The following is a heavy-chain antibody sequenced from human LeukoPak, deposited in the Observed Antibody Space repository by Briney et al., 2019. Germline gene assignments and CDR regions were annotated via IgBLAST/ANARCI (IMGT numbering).Heavy chain of an antibody. V-gene: IGHV3-30*02. CDR1: GFIFSTYG. CDR2: IRPDGSDK. CDR3: ARDPPVVTEYYFDY. D-gene: IGHD4-23*01. J-gene: IGHJ4*02. Sequence: GGSLRLSCAASGFIFSTYGMHWVRQAPGKGLEWVAFIRPDGSDKSYVGSVKGRFTISRDNSKNTLYLQMNSLRAEDTAVYYCARDPPVVTEYYFDYWGQGTLVTVSS.